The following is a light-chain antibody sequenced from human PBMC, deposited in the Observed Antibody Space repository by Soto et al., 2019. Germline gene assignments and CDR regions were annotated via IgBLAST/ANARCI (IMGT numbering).Light chain of an antibody. CDR1: QSVNNNY. J-gene: IGKJ1*01. CDR2: GAS. V-gene: IGKV3-20*01. CDR3: QQYATSPRT. Sequence: ENVLTQSPVTLSLSPGEEATLSCRASQSVNNNYLAWYQQIPGQPPRLLIYGASSRATGIPDRFSGRGSGTDFTLTIARLEPEDFSVYYCQQYATSPRTFGQGTKVDIK.